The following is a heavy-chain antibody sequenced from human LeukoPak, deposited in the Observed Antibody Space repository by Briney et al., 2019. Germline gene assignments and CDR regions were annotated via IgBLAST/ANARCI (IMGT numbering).Heavy chain of an antibody. CDR3: AKKSYYDSSGYYLDY. J-gene: IGHJ4*02. Sequence: GGSLRLSCAASGFTFSNYWMSWVRQAPGKGLEWVASINQDGGEIHYVDSVKGRFTISRDNAKNTLYLQMNSLRAEDTAVYYCAKKSYYDSSGYYLDYWGQGTLVTVSS. CDR2: INQDGGEI. V-gene: IGHV3-7*03. D-gene: IGHD3-22*01. CDR1: GFTFSNYW.